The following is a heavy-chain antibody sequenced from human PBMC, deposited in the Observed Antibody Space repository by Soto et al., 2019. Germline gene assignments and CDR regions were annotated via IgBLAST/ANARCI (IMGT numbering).Heavy chain of an antibody. V-gene: IGHV3-21*01. D-gene: IGHD1-26*01. CDR2: ISSSSSYI. CDR1: GFTFSSYS. CDR3: ARMRGWQNYYFDY. Sequence: EVQLVESGGGLVKPGGSLRLSCAASGFTFSSYSMNWVRQAPGKGLEWVSSISSSSSYIYYADSVKGRFTISRDNAKNSLYLQMNSLRAEDTAVYYCARMRGWQNYYFDYWGQGTLVTVSS. J-gene: IGHJ4*02.